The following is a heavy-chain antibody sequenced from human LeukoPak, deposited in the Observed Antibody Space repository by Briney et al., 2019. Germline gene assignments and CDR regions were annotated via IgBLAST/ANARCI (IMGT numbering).Heavy chain of an antibody. Sequence: SETLSLTCTVSGGSISSHYWSWIRQSPGKGLEWIGYIYYSGSTNYNPSLKSRVTISVDTSKNQVSLKLSSVTAADTAVYYCAKGLVGVVVTEAYFDYWGQGTLVTVSS. D-gene: IGHD2-21*02. CDR2: IYYSGST. CDR1: GGSISSHY. J-gene: IGHJ4*02. V-gene: IGHV4-59*11. CDR3: AKGLVGVVVTEAYFDY.